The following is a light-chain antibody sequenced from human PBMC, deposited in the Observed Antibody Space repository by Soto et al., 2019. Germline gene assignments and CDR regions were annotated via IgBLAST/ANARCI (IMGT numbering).Light chain of an antibody. J-gene: IGKJ3*01. CDR3: QQRSKWPPVT. CDR1: QSVSSY. V-gene: IGKV3-11*01. CDR2: DAS. Sequence: EIVLTQSPATLSLSPGERATLSCRASQSVSSYLAWYQQKPGQAPRLLIYDASNRATGIPARFSGSGSGTDFTLTISSLEPEDFAVYYCQQRSKWPPVTLGPGTKVDIK.